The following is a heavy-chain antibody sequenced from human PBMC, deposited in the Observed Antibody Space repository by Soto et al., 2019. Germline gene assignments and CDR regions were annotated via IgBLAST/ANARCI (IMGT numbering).Heavy chain of an antibody. Sequence: SETLSLTCAVYGGSFSGYYWSWIRQPPGKGLEWIGEINHSESTNYNPSLKSRVNISVDTSKNQLSLKLSSVTAADTAVYYCARVRTGVLRYFDWLSRPYYFDYWGQGTLVTVSS. D-gene: IGHD3-9*01. CDR3: ARVRTGVLRYFDWLSRPYYFDY. CDR1: GGSFSGYY. V-gene: IGHV4-34*01. J-gene: IGHJ4*02. CDR2: INHSEST.